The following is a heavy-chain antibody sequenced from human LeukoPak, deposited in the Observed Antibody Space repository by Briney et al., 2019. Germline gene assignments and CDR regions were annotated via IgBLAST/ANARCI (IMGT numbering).Heavy chain of an antibody. Sequence: NRGASLQISFKGSGYIFTSYWIGWVRPLPGKGLEWMGIIYPGDSDTRYSPSFQGQVTISADKSISTAYLQWSSLKASDTAMYYCMRSYYDSSGYSHYDYWGQGTLVTVSS. V-gene: IGHV5-51*01. CDR1: GYIFTSYW. D-gene: IGHD3-22*01. CDR2: IYPGDSDT. CDR3: MRSYYDSSGYSHYDY. J-gene: IGHJ4*02.